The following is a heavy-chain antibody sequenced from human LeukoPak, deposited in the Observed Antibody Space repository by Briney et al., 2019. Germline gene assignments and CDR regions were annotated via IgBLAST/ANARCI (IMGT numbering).Heavy chain of an antibody. V-gene: IGHV3-7*03. CDR2: IKQDGSEK. Sequence: GGSLRLSCAASGFTFSSYWMSWVRQAPWKGLEWVANIKQDGSEKYYVDSVKGRFTISRDNAKNSLYLQMNSLRAEDTAVYYCARDPASYSSGWYHYFDYWGQGTLVTVSS. CDR3: ARDPASYSSGWYHYFDY. CDR1: GFTFSSYW. D-gene: IGHD6-19*01. J-gene: IGHJ4*02.